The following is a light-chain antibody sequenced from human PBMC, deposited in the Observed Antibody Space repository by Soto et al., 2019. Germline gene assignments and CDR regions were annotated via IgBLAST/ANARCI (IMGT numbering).Light chain of an antibody. CDR3: QQLHGYTIT. J-gene: IGKJ5*01. CDR1: QGISSW. V-gene: IGKV1-12*01. CDR2: AAS. Sequence: IHVTQAPSAVSACVVDRGTMTCRASQGISSWLAWYQQKQGKAPKLLIYAASSLQSGVPSRFSGSVSGTHGTITISSLKTEDGSTYYCQQLHGYTITFGQGTRLEIK.